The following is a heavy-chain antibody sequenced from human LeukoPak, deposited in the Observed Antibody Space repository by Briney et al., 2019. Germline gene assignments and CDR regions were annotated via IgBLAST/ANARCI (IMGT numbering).Heavy chain of an antibody. CDR3: YSGEPEYYDSSGYYSLEYFQH. CDR1: GFTFSSYG. V-gene: IGHV3-30*03. D-gene: IGHD3-22*01. J-gene: IGHJ1*01. Sequence: PGGSLRLSCAASGFTFSSYGMHWVRQAPGKGLEWVAVISYDGSNKYYADSVKGRFTISRDNSKNTLYLQMNSLRAEDTAVYYCYSGEPEYYDSSGYYSLEYFQHWGQGTLVTVSS. CDR2: ISYDGSNK.